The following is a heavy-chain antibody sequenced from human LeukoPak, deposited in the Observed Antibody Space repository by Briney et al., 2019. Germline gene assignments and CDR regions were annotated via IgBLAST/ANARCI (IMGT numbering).Heavy chain of an antibody. D-gene: IGHD4-17*01. CDR2: ISSSSSTI. CDR1: GFTFSSYS. J-gene: IGHJ4*02. CDR3: AIDNYGDYQSRGFFDY. Sequence: PGGSLRLSCAASGFTFSSYSMNWVRQAPGKGLEWVSSISSSSSTIYYADSVKGRFTISRDNAKNSLYLQMNSLRAEDTAVYYCAIDNYGDYQSRGFFDYWGQGTLVTVSS. V-gene: IGHV3-48*01.